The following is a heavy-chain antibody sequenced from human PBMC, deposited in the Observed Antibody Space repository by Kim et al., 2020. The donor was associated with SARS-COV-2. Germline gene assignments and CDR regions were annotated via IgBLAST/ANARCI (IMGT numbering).Heavy chain of an antibody. CDR3: ARVKTNIVVVPAGAFDI. CDR2: IYYSGST. Sequence: SETLSLTCTVSGGSISSYYWSWIRQPPGKGLEWIGYIYYSGSTNYNPSLKSRVTISVDTSKNQFSLKLSSVTAADTAVYYCARVKTNIVVVPAGAFDIWGQGTMVTVSS. J-gene: IGHJ3*02. V-gene: IGHV4-59*13. CDR1: GGSISSYY. D-gene: IGHD2-2*01.